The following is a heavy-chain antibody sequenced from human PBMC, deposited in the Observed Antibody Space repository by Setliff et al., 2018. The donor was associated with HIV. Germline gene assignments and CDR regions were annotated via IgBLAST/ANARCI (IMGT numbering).Heavy chain of an antibody. J-gene: IGHJ4*02. Sequence: PSETLSLTCTVSGVSTSSSHYYWGWIRQPPGKGLEWIGYIYYSGSTYYNPSLKSRVIISVDTSNNQISLKLTSVTAADTAVYYCTIPASSLAPNWGRGTQVTVSS. CDR2: IYYSGST. V-gene: IGHV4-39*01. CDR1: GVSTSSSHYY. CDR3: TIPASSLAPN.